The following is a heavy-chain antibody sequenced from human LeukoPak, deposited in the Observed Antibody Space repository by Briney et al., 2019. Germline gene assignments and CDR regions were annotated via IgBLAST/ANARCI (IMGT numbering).Heavy chain of an antibody. J-gene: IGHJ4*02. CDR2: ISSSSSYI. Sequence: GGSLRLSCAASGFTFSSYSMNWVRQAPGKGLEWVSSISSSSSYIYYADSVKGRFTISRDNAKNSLYLQMNSLRDEDTAVYFCARDYYGDYLFDHWGQGTLVTVSS. CDR3: ARDYYGDYLFDH. D-gene: IGHD4-17*01. V-gene: IGHV3-21*01. CDR1: GFTFSSYS.